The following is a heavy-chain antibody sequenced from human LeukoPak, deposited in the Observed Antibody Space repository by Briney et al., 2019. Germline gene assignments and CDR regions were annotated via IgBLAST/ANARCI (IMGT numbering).Heavy chain of an antibody. CDR2: IQYDGSNK. V-gene: IGHV3-30*02. CDR3: ARGPYPDY. Sequence: GGSLRLSCAASRFTFSTYDMHWVRQAPGKGLEWVTFIQYDGSNKYYADSVKGRFTISRDNAKNLLYLQMNSLRAEDTAVYYCARGPYPDYWGHGTLVTVSS. CDR1: RFTFSTYD. J-gene: IGHJ4*01.